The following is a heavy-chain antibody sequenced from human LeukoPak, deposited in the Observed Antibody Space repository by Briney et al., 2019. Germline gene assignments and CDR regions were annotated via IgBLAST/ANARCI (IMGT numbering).Heavy chain of an antibody. D-gene: IGHD3-10*01. CDR1: GGTFSSYA. J-gene: IGHJ4*02. CDR2: IIPIFGTA. V-gene: IGHV1-69*13. Sequence: ASVKVSCKASGGTFSSYAISWVRQAPVQGLEWMGGIIPIFGTANYAQKFQGRVKITADESTSTAYMELSSLRSEDTAVYYCAREGSYGSGSWGIDYWGQGTLVTVSS. CDR3: AREGSYGSGSWGIDY.